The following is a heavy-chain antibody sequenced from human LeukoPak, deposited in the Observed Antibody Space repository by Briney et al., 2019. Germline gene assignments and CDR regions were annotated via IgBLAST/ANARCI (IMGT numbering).Heavy chain of an antibody. J-gene: IGHJ3*02. CDR1: GGSLGNKY. Sequence: SETLSLTCTVSGGSLGNKYWSWIRQPPGKGLEWIGYIYDSGSTNFNPSLRSRVTISVDTSKTQFSLKLSSVTAADTAVFYCASLTTADAFDIWGQGTMVTVSS. D-gene: IGHD3-22*01. CDR3: ASLTTADAFDI. CDR2: IYDSGST. V-gene: IGHV4-59*01.